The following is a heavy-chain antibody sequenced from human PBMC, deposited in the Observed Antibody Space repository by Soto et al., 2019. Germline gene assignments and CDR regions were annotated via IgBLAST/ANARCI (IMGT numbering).Heavy chain of an antibody. Sequence: QVQLQQWGAGLLKPSETLSLTCAVYGGSFSGYYWSWIRQPPGKGLEWIGEINHSGSTNYNPSLKSRVTISVDTSKNQFSLKLSSVTAADTAVYYSAIRWGPPDFDYWGQGTLVTVSP. CDR1: GGSFSGYY. CDR2: INHSGST. CDR3: AIRWGPPDFDY. V-gene: IGHV4-34*01. D-gene: IGHD3-16*01. J-gene: IGHJ4*02.